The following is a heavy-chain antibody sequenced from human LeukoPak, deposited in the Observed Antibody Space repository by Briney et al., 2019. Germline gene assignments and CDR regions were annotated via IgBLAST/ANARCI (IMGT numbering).Heavy chain of an antibody. J-gene: IGHJ3*01. D-gene: IGHD2-2*01. CDR3: ARDLRVVPAAHTSFDAFDV. CDR2: IYTSGST. CDR1: GGSISSYY. Sequence: SETLSLTCTVSGGSISSYYWSWIRQPAGKGLEWIGRIYTSGSTNYNPSLKSRVTMSVDTSKNQFSLKLSSVTAADTAVYYCARDLRVVPAAHTSFDAFDVWGKGTTVTVSS. V-gene: IGHV4-4*07.